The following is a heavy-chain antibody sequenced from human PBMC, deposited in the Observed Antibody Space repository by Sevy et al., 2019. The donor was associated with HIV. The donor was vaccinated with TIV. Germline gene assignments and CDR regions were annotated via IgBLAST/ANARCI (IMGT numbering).Heavy chain of an antibody. V-gene: IGHV3-11*01. CDR3: ARDFGDSPRPGAFDI. CDR2: ISSSGSTI. CDR1: GFTFSDYY. J-gene: IGHJ3*02. Sequence: GGSLRLSCAASGFTFSDYYMSWIRQAPGKGLEWVSYISSSGSTIYYADSVKGRFTISRDNANNSLYLQMNSLRAEDTAVYYCARDFGDSPRPGAFDIWGQGTMVTVSS. D-gene: IGHD4-17*01.